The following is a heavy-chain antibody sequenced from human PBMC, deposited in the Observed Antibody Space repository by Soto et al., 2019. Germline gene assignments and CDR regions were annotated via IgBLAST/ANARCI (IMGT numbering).Heavy chain of an antibody. CDR1: GFTFSDYY. CDR2: ISSSGSTI. D-gene: IGHD5-18*01. V-gene: IGHV3-11*01. CDR3: AREIVDTAMVTYHYYYGMDV. Sequence: QVQLVESGGGLVQPGGSLRLSCAASGFTFSDYYMSWIRQAPGKGLEWVSYISSSGSTIYYADSVKGRFTISRDNAKNSLYLQMNSLRAEDTAVYYCAREIVDTAMVTYHYYYGMDVWGQGTTVTVSS. J-gene: IGHJ6*02.